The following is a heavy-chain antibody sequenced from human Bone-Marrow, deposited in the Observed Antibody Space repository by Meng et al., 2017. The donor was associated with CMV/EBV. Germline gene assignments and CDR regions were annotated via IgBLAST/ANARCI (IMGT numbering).Heavy chain of an antibody. Sequence: GESLRLSCAASGFTFSSYAMHWVRQAPGKGLEWVAVISYDGSNKYYADSVKGRFTISRDNSKNTLYLQMNSLRAEDTAVYYCARVYFRSQTKYCSSTSCSSRDYWGQGTLVTVSS. J-gene: IGHJ4*02. V-gene: IGHV3-30*04. CDR1: GFTFSSYA. CDR3: ARVYFRSQTKYCSSTSCSSRDY. D-gene: IGHD2-2*01. CDR2: ISYDGSNK.